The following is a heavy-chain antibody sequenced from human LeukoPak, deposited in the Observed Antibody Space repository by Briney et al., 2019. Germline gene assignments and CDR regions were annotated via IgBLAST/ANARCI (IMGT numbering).Heavy chain of an antibody. CDR3: AKGSRIAVALDY. CDR2: ISYDGSNK. V-gene: IGHV3-30*18. CDR1: GFTFSSYG. D-gene: IGHD6-19*01. Sequence: GGSLRLSCAASGFTFSSYGMHWVRQAPGKGLEWVAVISYDGSNKYYADSVKGRFTISRDNSKNTLYLQMNSLRAEDTAVYYCAKGSRIAVALDYWGQGTLVTASS. J-gene: IGHJ4*02.